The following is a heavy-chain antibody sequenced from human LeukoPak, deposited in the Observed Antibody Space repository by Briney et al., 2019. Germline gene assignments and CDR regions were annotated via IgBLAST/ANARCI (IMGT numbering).Heavy chain of an antibody. Sequence: KASETLSLTCTVFGGSISSYYWSWIRQPAGKGLEWIGRIYTSGSTNYNPSLKSRVTMSVDTSKNQFSLKLSSVTAADTAVYYCARGRGAYYYDSSGYYYDYWGQGTLVTVSS. CDR2: IYTSGST. J-gene: IGHJ4*02. CDR3: ARGRGAYYYDSSGYYYDY. D-gene: IGHD3-22*01. CDR1: GGSISSYY. V-gene: IGHV4-4*07.